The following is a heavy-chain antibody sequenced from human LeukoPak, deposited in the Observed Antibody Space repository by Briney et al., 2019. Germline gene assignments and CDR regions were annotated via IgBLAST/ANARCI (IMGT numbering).Heavy chain of an antibody. CDR1: DDSISSYY. Sequence: SETLSLTCTVSDDSISSYYWSWIRQPPGKGLEWIGYIYCSGSTNYNPSLKSRVTISVDTSKNQFSLKLSSVTAADTAVYYCARGGHTAMDNWFDPWGQGTLVTVSS. D-gene: IGHD5-18*01. J-gene: IGHJ5*02. V-gene: IGHV4-59*01. CDR2: IYCSGST. CDR3: ARGGHTAMDNWFDP.